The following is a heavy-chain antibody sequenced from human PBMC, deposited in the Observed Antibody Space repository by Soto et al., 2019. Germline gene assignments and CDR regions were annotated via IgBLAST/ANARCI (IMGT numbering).Heavy chain of an antibody. D-gene: IGHD6-13*01. J-gene: IGHJ1*01. CDR1: GYTFITYY. Sequence: GSVKVSCKASGYTFITYYIHCVRQAPGQGPEWMGLVNPRGAGTSYAQKFQGRVTLTSGTSTSTVYMELRSLRSEDTAVYYCARDLAAGDLWGQGPLVTVSS. V-gene: IGHV1-46*01. CDR2: VNPRGAGT. CDR3: ARDLAAGDL.